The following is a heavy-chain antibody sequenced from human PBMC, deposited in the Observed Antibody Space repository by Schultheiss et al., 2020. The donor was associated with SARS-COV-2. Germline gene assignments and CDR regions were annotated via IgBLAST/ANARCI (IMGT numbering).Heavy chain of an antibody. Sequence: GGSLRLSCAASGFTFDSYALHWVRQAPGKGLEWVAVTSYDGSKKFYADSVKGRFTISRDNSKNTLYLQMNSLRVEDTAVYYCARDLMSGETVLVAIDYWGQGTLVTVSS. CDR3: ARDLMSGETVLVAIDY. J-gene: IGHJ4*02. CDR2: TSYDGSKK. D-gene: IGHD2-8*02. V-gene: IGHV3-30*04. CDR1: GFTFDSYA.